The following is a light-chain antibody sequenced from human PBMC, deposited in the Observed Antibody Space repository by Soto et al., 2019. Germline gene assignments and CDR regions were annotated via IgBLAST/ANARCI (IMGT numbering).Light chain of an antibody. CDR3: QQYGSFSPIT. CDR2: DAS. CDR1: RSISNW. V-gene: IGKV1-5*01. Sequence: DIQTTQSPSTLSASVGDRVTITCRASRSISNWLAWYQQRPGIAPKLLIFDASILQSGVPSRFSGSGSGTEFTLSISRLQTDDFATYYCQQYGSFSPITFGGGTKVDIK. J-gene: IGKJ4*01.